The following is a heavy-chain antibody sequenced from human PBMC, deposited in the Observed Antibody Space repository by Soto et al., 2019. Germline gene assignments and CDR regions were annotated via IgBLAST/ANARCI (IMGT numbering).Heavy chain of an antibody. Sequence: SETLSLTCTVSGGSISSSSYYWGWIRQPPGKGLEWIGSIYYSGSTYYNPSLKSRVTISVDTSKNQFSLKLSSVTAADTAVYYCASLWFGELLSYYYCGMDVWGQGNTVT. CDR3: ASLWFGELLSYYYCGMDV. D-gene: IGHD3-10*01. J-gene: IGHJ6*02. CDR2: IYYSGST. V-gene: IGHV4-39*01. CDR1: GGSISSSSYY.